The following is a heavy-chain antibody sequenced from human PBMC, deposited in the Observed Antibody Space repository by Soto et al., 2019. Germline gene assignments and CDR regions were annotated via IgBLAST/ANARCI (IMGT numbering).Heavy chain of an antibody. J-gene: IGHJ4*02. CDR2: ISYDGNNK. Sequence: GGSLRLSCAASGFTFSSYAVRWVRQAPGKGLEWVALISYDGNNKYYADPVKGRFTISRDNSKNTLYLQMNSLTAEDTAVYYCARDLTTYASGVFFWGQGTLVTVSS. V-gene: IGHV3-30-3*01. D-gene: IGHD3-10*01. CDR3: ARDLTTYASGVFF. CDR1: GFTFSSYA.